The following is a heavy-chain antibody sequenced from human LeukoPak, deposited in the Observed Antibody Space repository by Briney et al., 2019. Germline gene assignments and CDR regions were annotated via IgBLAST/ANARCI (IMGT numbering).Heavy chain of an antibody. J-gene: IGHJ4*02. CDR1: GGSISSYY. Sequence: SETLSLTCTVSGGSISSYYWSWIRQPPGKGLEWIGYIYYSGSTNYNPSLKSRVTISVDTSKNQFSLKLSSVTASDTAVYYCARGGDSSGYYYPVFDYWGQGTLVTVSS. V-gene: IGHV4-59*01. CDR2: IYYSGST. CDR3: ARGGDSSGYYYPVFDY. D-gene: IGHD3-22*01.